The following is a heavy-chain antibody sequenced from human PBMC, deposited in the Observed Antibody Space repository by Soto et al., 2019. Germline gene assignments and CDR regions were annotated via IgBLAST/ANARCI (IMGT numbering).Heavy chain of an antibody. D-gene: IGHD6-13*01. Sequence: EVQLVESGGGLVKPGGSLRLSCAASGFTFSSYSMNWVRQAPGKGLEWVSSISSSSSYIYYADSVKGRFTISRDNAKNSLYLQMNSLRSEDTAVYYCARTWAQQLLRGAFDIWGQGTMVTVSS. CDR3: ARTWAQQLLRGAFDI. J-gene: IGHJ3*02. V-gene: IGHV3-21*01. CDR2: ISSSSSYI. CDR1: GFTFSSYS.